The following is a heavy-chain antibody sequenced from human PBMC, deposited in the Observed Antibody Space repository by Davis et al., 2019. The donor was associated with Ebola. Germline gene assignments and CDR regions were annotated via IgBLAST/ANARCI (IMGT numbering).Heavy chain of an antibody. CDR1: GFTFSSYP. CDR2: IRSSTSTV. V-gene: IGHV3-48*02. CDR3: ARDHLPPGYSSDWYPFDY. J-gene: IGHJ4*02. Sequence: PGGSLRLSCAASGFTFSSYPMNWVRQAPGKGLEWVSYIRSSTSTVYYADSVKGRFTISRDNAKNSLYLQMNSLRDEDTAVYYCARDHLPPGYSSDWYPFDYWGQGTLVTVSS. D-gene: IGHD6-19*01.